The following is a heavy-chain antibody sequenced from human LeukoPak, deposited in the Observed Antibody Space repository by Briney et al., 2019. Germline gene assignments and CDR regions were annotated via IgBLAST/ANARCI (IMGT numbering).Heavy chain of an antibody. J-gene: IGHJ2*01. D-gene: IGHD6-19*01. CDR1: GGTFSSYA. V-gene: IGHV1-69*01. CDR3: ASNTVAGGYWYFDL. CDR2: IIPIFGTA. Sequence: SVKVSCKASGGTFSSYAISWVRQAPGQGLEWMGGIIPIFGTANYAQKFQGRVTITADESTSKAYMELSSLRSEDTAVYYCASNTVAGGYWYFDLWGRGTLVTVSS.